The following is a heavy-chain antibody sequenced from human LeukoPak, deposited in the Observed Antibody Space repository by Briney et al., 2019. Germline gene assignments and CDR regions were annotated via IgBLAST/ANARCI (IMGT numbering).Heavy chain of an antibody. CDR3: ARERWELLPGWFDP. CDR2: IYYSGST. J-gene: IGHJ5*02. CDR1: GGSISSGDYY. V-gene: IGHV4-30-4*08. Sequence: SQTLSLTCTVSGGSISSGDYYWSWIRQPPGTGLEWIGYIYYSGSTYYNPSLKSRVTISVDTSKNQFSLKLSSVAAADTAVYYSARERWELLPGWFDPWGQGTLVTVSS. D-gene: IGHD1-26*01.